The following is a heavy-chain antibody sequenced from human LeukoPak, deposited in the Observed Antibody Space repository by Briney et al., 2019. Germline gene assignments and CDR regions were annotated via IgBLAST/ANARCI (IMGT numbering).Heavy chain of an antibody. J-gene: IGHJ4*02. Sequence: SETLSLTCTVSGCSISSYYGSWIRQPPGKGLEWIGYLYYSGSTNYNPSLKSRVTISVDTSKNQFSLKLSSVTAADTAVYYCARLSGSYYRPYFDYWGQGTLVTVSS. D-gene: IGHD1-26*01. CDR3: ARLSGSYYRPYFDY. CDR1: GCSISSYY. CDR2: LYYSGST. V-gene: IGHV4-59*01.